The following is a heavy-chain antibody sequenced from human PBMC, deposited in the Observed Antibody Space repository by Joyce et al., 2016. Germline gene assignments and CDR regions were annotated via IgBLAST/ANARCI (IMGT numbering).Heavy chain of an antibody. D-gene: IGHD4-17*01. J-gene: IGHJ5*02. CDR2: IYYTGST. CDR1: GGPINRGDYY. V-gene: IGHV4-30-4*01. CDR3: ARDQAYVLVPTPLRRWFDP. Sequence: QVQLQESGPGLVKPSQTLSLTCTVSGGPINRGDYYWGWLRQPPGKGLEWIGYIYYTGSTYYNPAPKSRVTLSVDTSKNQCSLELTSVTAADTAVYYCARDQAYVLVPTPLRRWFDPWGQGTLVTVSS.